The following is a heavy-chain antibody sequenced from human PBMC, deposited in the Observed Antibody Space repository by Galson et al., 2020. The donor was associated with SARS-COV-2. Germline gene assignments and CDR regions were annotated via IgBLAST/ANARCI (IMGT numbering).Heavy chain of an antibody. CDR1: GFTFSSYA. Sequence: QLGESLKISCAASGFTFSSYAMHWVRQAPGKGLAWVAVISYDGSNKYYADSVKGRFTISRDNSKNTLYLQMNSLRAEDTAVYYCARDRSGSYYGALDYWGQGTLVTVSS. CDR3: ARDRSGSYYGALDY. D-gene: IGHD1-26*01. V-gene: IGHV3-30*04. CDR2: ISYDGSNK. J-gene: IGHJ4*02.